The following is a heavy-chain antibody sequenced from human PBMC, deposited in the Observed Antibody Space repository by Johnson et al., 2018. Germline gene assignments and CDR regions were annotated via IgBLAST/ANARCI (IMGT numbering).Heavy chain of an antibody. CDR1: GFTFSSYG. CDR2: ISYDGSNK. Sequence: QVQLVESGGGVVQPGRSXRLSCAASGFTFSSYGMHWVRQATGKGLEWVAVISYDGSNKYYADSVKVRFTISRDNSKNTLYLQMNSLGAEDTAVYYCARDRGYCSGGSCYRYFQHWGQGTLVTVSS. V-gene: IGHV3-30*03. D-gene: IGHD2-15*01. J-gene: IGHJ1*01. CDR3: ARDRGYCSGGSCYRYFQH.